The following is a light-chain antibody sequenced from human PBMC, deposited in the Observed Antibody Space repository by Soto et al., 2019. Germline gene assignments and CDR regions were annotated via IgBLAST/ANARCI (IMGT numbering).Light chain of an antibody. V-gene: IGKV3-11*01. J-gene: IGKJ4*01. Sequence: EIVLTQSPATLSLSPGERATLSCRASQSVSSYLAWYQQKPGQAPRLLIHDASNRATGIPARFSGSGSGTDFTLTISSLEPEDFAVYYCQQRSNWPPNTFGGGTKVDIK. CDR2: DAS. CDR1: QSVSSY. CDR3: QQRSNWPPNT.